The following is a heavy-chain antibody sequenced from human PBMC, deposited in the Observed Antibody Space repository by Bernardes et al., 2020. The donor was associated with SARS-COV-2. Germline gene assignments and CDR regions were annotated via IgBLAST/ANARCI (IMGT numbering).Heavy chain of an antibody. D-gene: IGHD3-3*01. CDR3: AKDLASRGLEWLFRPSHYYYYGMDV. J-gene: IGHJ6*02. CDR1: GFTFSSYG. Sequence: GGSLRLSCAASGFTFSSYGMHWVRQAPGKGLEWVAVISYDGSNKYYADSVKGRFTISRDNSKNTLYLQMNSLRAEDTAVYYCAKDLASRGLEWLFRPSHYYYYGMDVWGQGTTVTVSS. CDR2: ISYDGSNK. V-gene: IGHV3-30*18.